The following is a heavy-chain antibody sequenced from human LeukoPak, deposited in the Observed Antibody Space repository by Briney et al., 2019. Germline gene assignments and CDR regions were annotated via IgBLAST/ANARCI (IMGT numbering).Heavy chain of an antibody. V-gene: IGHV4-39*07. D-gene: IGHD6-13*01. Sequence: PSETLSLTCIVSGGPISSSSSYWGWIRQPPGKGLEWIGSISYGGSPYYTPSLKSRVTISVDTSENQFSLKLRSVTAADTAVYYCARDRHGYSSSWSFDIWGQGTVVSVSS. CDR3: ARDRHGYSSSWSFDI. J-gene: IGHJ3*02. CDR1: GGPISSSSSY. CDR2: ISYGGSP.